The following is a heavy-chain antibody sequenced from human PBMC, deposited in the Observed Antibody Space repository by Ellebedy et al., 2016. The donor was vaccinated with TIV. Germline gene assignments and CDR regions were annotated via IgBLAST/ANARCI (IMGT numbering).Heavy chain of an antibody. Sequence: MPSETLSLTCTVSDYSISSAYYWGWIRQSPGKGLEWIGSIYHRGTTYYNPSLKSRVAISVDTSKSQFSLKLTSVTAADTAVYFCARKVGVVTAYFDSWGQGTLVTVSA. V-gene: IGHV4-38-2*02. CDR2: IYHRGTT. CDR1: DYSISSAYY. D-gene: IGHD3-3*01. CDR3: ARKVGVVTAYFDS. J-gene: IGHJ4*02.